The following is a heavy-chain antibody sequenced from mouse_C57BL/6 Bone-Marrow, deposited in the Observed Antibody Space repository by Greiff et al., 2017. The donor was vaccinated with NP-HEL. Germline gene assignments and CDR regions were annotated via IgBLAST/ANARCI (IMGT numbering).Heavy chain of an antibody. D-gene: IGHD1-1*01. V-gene: IGHV1-50*01. Sequence: QVQLQQPGAELVKPGASVKLSCKASGYTFTSYWMQWVKQRPGQGLEWIGEIDPSDSYTNYNQKFKGKATLTVDTSSSTAYMQLSSLTSEDSAVYYCANYDGSSYVSFAYWGQGTLVTVAA. CDR2: IDPSDSYT. CDR3: ANYDGSSYVSFAY. J-gene: IGHJ3*01. CDR1: GYTFTSYW.